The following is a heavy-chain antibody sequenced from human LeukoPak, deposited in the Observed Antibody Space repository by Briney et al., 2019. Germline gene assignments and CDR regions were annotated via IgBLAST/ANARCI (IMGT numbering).Heavy chain of an antibody. D-gene: IGHD3-22*01. CDR3: ARCGYDSSGYHFDY. J-gene: IGHJ4*02. V-gene: IGHV4-34*01. CDR2: INHSGST. CDR1: GGSFSGYY. Sequence: PSETLSLTCAVYGGSFSGYYWSWIRQPPGKGLEWIGEINHSGSTNYNPSLKSRVTISVDTSKNQFSLKLSSVTAADTAVYYCARCGYDSSGYHFDYWGQGTLVTVSS.